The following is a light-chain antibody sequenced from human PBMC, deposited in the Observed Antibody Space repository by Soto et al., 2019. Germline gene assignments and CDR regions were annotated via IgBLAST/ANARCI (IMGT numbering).Light chain of an antibody. J-gene: IGKJ5*01. CDR1: QSISTY. V-gene: IGKV1-39*01. Sequence: DIQMTQSPSSLSASVGDRVTITCQASQSISTYLNWYQQKPGKAPKLLIYAASSLQSGVPSRFSSSGSGIDFTLTISRLQPEDFATYYCQQSYSTLLITFGQGTRLEI. CDR2: AAS. CDR3: QQSYSTLLIT.